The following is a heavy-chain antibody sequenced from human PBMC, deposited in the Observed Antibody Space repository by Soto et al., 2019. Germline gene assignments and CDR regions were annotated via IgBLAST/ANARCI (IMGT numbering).Heavy chain of an antibody. Sequence: EVQLVESGGGLVQPGGSLRLSCAASGFTFSSYWMSWVRQAPGKGLEWVANIKQDGSEKYYVDSVKGRFTLSRDHATNSLYLQMSSLRAEDTAVYYCARGGRSGDYWGQGTLVTVSS. CDR2: IKQDGSEK. J-gene: IGHJ4*02. CDR3: ARGGRSGDY. D-gene: IGHD2-15*01. V-gene: IGHV3-7*01. CDR1: GFTFSSYW.